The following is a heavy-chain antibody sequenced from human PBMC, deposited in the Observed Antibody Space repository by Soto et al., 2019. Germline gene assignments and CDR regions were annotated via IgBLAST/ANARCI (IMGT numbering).Heavy chain of an antibody. Sequence: QVQLVESGGGVVQPGTSLRLSCVGSGFTFRSYVIHWDRQAPGKGLEWVALTSYDGSNNFYGDSVKGRFTISRHNSRNTVELQMDSLRLEDMALYYSARWGTTGGLDVWDQGTLVSVSS. V-gene: IGHV3-33*05. CDR1: GFTFRSYV. CDR2: TSYDGSNN. J-gene: IGHJ4*02. D-gene: IGHD3-16*01. CDR3: ARWGTTGGLDV.